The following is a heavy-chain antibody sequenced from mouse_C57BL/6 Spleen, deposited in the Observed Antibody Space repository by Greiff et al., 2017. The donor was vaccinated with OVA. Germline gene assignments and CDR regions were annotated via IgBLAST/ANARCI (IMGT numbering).Heavy chain of an antibody. J-gene: IGHJ2*01. V-gene: IGHV2-6*03. CDR2: IWSDGST. CDR3: ARTALGFTTIVAANYCDY. D-gene: IGHD1-1*01. Sequence: QVQLKESGPGLVAPSQSLSITCTVSGFSLTSYGVHWVRQPPGKGLEWLVVIWSDGSTTYNSALKSRLSISKDNSKSQVFLKMNSLQTDDTAMYDCARTALGFTTIVAANYCDYWGQGTTLTVSS. CDR1: GFSLTSYG.